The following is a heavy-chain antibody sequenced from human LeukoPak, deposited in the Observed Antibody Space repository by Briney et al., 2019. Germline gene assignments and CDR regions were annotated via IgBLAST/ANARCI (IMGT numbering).Heavy chain of an antibody. D-gene: IGHD3-22*01. V-gene: IGHV3-48*03. CDR1: GLTFTTYE. CDR3: VRGGGRGDYNERYYFDY. Sequence: PGGSLRLSCAASGLTFTTYEMSWARQAPGKGLEWVSYISSSGNAIFYSDSVKGRFTISRDNAKNSRHLQMNSLRAEDTAVYFFVRGGGRGDYNERYYFDYWGQGTLVTVSS. J-gene: IGHJ4*02. CDR2: ISSSGNAI.